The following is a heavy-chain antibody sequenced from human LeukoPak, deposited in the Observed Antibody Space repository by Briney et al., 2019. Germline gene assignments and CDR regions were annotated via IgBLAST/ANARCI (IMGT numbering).Heavy chain of an antibody. J-gene: IGHJ3*02. Sequence: GASVKVSCKASGFTFTSSAMQWVRQARGQRLEWIGWIVVGSGNTNYAQKFQERVTITRDMSTSTAYMELSSLRSEDTAVYYCAAVTTGTTLRAFDIWGQGTMVTVPS. CDR1: GFTFTSSA. D-gene: IGHD1-1*01. V-gene: IGHV1-58*02. CDR3: AAVTTGTTLRAFDI. CDR2: IVVGSGNT.